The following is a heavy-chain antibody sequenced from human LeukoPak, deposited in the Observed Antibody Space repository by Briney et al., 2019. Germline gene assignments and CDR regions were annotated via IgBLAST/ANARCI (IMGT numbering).Heavy chain of an antibody. CDR3: ARDLAGGNYNILTGYYSKAFDI. Sequence: ASVKVSCKASGYTFSSNCMHWVRQAPGQGLEWMGIINPSGGSTSHAPRFQGRVTMTTDTSTSTVYMELSSLRFEDTAVYYCARDLAGGNYNILTGYYSKAFDIWGQGTMVTVSS. CDR2: INPSGGST. CDR1: GYTFSSNC. J-gene: IGHJ3*02. D-gene: IGHD3-9*01. V-gene: IGHV1-46*01.